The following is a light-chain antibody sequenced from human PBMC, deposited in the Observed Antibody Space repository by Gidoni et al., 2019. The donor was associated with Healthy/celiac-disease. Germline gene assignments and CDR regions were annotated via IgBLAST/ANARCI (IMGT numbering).Light chain of an antibody. CDR2: NPS. Sequence: SALPQPASVPGSPGPPTTIPCTGTSSDVDCYIYVPWYQRHPGKAPKLMIYNPSNRPSGVSNRFSGSKSGNTASLTTSGLQAEEEADYYCSSYTSSSTRWVFGGGTKLTVL. CDR3: SSYTSSSTRWV. V-gene: IGLV2-14*03. J-gene: IGLJ3*02. CDR1: SSDVDCYIY.